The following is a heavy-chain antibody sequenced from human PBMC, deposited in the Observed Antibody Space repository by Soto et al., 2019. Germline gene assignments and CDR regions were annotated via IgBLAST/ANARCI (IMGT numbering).Heavy chain of an antibody. CDR3: ATARDSSSWLPYNYGRYV. V-gene: IGHV1-46*01. CDR1: GYTFTSYY. J-gene: IGHJ6*02. CDR2: INPSGGST. Sequence: GASVKVSCKASGYTFTSYYMHWVRQAPGQGLEWMGIINPSGGSTSYAQKFQGRVTMTRDTSTSTVYMELSSLRSEDTAVYYCATARDSSSWLPYNYGRYVGAQGTTFPVSS. D-gene: IGHD6-13*01.